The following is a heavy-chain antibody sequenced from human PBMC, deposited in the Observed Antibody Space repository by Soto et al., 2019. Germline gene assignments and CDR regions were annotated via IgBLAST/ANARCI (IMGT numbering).Heavy chain of an antibody. D-gene: IGHD1-26*01. CDR3: ARGLITGSQYSGGWYYCDS. J-gene: IGHJ4*02. Sequence: PSETLSLTCTVSGGSISSSSYYWGWIRQPPGKGLEWIGSIYYSGYTYYNPSLKSRVTISVDTSKNQFSLKLSSVTAADTAVFYCARGLITGSQYSGGWYYCDSWGQGTQVTVS. V-gene: IGHV4-39*01. CDR2: IYYSGYT. CDR1: GGSISSSSYY.